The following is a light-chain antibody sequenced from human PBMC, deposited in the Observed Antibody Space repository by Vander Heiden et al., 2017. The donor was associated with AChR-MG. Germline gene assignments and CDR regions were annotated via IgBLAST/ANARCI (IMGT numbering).Light chain of an antibody. Sequence: QSVLTQPPSASGTPGQRVTNSYSRSSSNIRRNYEYWYQQLPGTAPKLLIYRNNQRPSGVSDRFSGSKSGTSASLAISGLRSEDEADYYCAAWDDSLSGPVVVFGGGTKLTVL. J-gene: IGLJ2*01. CDR2: RNN. CDR3: AAWDDSLSGPVVV. CDR1: SSNIRRNY. V-gene: IGLV1-47*01.